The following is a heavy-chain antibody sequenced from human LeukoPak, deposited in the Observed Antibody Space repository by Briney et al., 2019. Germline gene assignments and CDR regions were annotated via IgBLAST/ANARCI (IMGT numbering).Heavy chain of an antibody. CDR2: MNPNSGNT. CDR3: ARGGVVVPAAMGNYYYYMDV. J-gene: IGHJ6*03. Sequence: ASVKVSCKASGYTFTSYDINWVRQATGQGLEWMGWMNPNSGNTGYAQNVQGRVTMTRNTSKSTAYMELSSLRSEDTAVYYCARGGVVVPAAMGNYYYYMDVWGKGTTVTISS. D-gene: IGHD2-2*01. V-gene: IGHV1-8*01. CDR1: GYTFTSYD.